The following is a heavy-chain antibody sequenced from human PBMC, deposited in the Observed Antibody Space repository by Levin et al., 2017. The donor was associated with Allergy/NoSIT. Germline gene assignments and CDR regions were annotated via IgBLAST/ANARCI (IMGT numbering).Heavy chain of an antibody. J-gene: IGHJ4*02. V-gene: IGHV3-23*01. Sequence: GGSLRLSCAASGFTFSRLAMSWVRQAPGKGLEWVSTISASGTYYADSVKGRFTISRDNSENTLSLQLNSLRAEDTAVYYCAKDHDSYGYPTFDYWGQGTRVTVSS. D-gene: IGHD3-22*01. CDR2: ISASGT. CDR1: GFTFSRLA. CDR3: AKDHDSYGYPTFDY.